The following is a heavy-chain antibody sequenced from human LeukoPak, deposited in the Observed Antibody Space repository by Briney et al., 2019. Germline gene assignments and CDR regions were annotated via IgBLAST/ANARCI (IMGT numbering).Heavy chain of an antibody. CDR1: GYTFTTYY. V-gene: IGHV1-2*04. D-gene: IGHD2-2*01. CDR3: AREALYCSSTSCNYGGNWFDP. J-gene: IGHJ5*02. CDR2: INPNSGGT. Sequence: WASVKVSCKASGYTFTTYYMHWVRQAPGQGLEWMGWINPNSGGTNYAQKFQGWVTMTRDTSISTAYMELSRLRSDDTAVYYCAREALYCSSTSCNYGGNWFDPWGQGTLVTVSS.